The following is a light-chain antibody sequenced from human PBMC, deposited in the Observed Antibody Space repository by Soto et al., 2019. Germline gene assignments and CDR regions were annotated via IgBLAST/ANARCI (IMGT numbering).Light chain of an antibody. J-gene: IGKJ4*01. Sequence: DIQMTQSPSTLSASVGDRVTITCRASQSISSWFAWYQQKPGKAPKLLIYKASSLESGVPSRFSGSGSGTEFTLTISSLQPDDFATYYCQQYNSYSPRAFGGGTKVEIK. CDR2: KAS. CDR1: QSISSW. CDR3: QQYNSYSPRA. V-gene: IGKV1-5*03.